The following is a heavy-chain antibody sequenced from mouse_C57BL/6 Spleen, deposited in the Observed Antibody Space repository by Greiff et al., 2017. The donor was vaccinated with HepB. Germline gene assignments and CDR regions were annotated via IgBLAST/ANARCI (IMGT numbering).Heavy chain of an antibody. D-gene: IGHD1-1*01. J-gene: IGHJ2*01. Sequence: DVQLQESGPGLVKPSQSLSLTCSVTGYSITSGYYWNWIRQFPGNKLEWMGYISYDGSNNYNPSLKNRISITRDTSKNQFFLKLNSVTTEDTATYYCARDRDPYYYGSSSYFDYWGQGTTLTVSS. CDR3: ARDRDPYYYGSSSYFDY. V-gene: IGHV3-6*01. CDR2: ISYDGSN. CDR1: GYSITSGYY.